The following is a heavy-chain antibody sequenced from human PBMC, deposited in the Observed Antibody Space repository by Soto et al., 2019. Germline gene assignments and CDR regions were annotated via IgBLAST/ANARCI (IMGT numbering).Heavy chain of an antibody. CDR3: ARMSATGTRWFDP. J-gene: IGHJ5*02. Sequence: SETLSLTCTVSGGSFISGAYHWSWVRQHPGQGLEWIASISYRGITYSNPSLKSRLSMSVDTSKNQFSLNLTSVTAADTAVYHCARMSATGTRWFDPWGQGTLVTVSS. D-gene: IGHD6-13*01. V-gene: IGHV4-31*03. CDR2: ISYRGIT. CDR1: GGSFISGAYH.